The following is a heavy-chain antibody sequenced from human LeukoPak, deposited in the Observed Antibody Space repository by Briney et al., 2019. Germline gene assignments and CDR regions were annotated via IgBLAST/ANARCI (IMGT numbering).Heavy chain of an antibody. Sequence: SGGSLRLSWAASGFTFSSYWMHWVRQAPGKGLVWVSRINNDGSNTIYADSVKGRFTVSRDNAKNTLYLQMNSLRVEDTAVYYCARDRPHNWFDPWGQGTLVTVSS. V-gene: IGHV3-74*01. CDR1: GFTFSSYW. CDR2: INNDGSNT. J-gene: IGHJ5*02. D-gene: IGHD6-6*01. CDR3: ARDRPHNWFDP.